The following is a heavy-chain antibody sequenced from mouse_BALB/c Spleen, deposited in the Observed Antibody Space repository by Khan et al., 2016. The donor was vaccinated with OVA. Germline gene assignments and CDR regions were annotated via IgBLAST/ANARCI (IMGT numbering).Heavy chain of an antibody. CDR3: ARGGKWLRRGGGNSDY. CDR1: GYTFTDYA. V-gene: IGHV1S137*01. D-gene: IGHD2-2*01. J-gene: IGHJ2*01. CDR2: ISIYYDNI. Sequence: VQLQESGPELVRPGESVKISCKGSGYTFTDYAMHWVKQSHAKSLEWIGVISIYYDNINYNQQFKGKATMTVDKSSSTAYMEIARLTSEDSAIYYCARGGKWLRRGGGNSDYWGQGTTLTVSS.